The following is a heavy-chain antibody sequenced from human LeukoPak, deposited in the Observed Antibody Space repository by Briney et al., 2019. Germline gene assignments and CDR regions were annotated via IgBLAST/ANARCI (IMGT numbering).Heavy chain of an antibody. CDR3: ASLTIFGVVTDY. D-gene: IGHD3-3*01. V-gene: IGHV4-34*01. J-gene: IGHJ4*02. CDR1: GGSFSGYY. Sequence: SETLSLTCAVYGGSFSGYYWSWIRQPPGKGLEWIGEINHSGSTNYNPSLKSRVTISVDTSKNQFSLKLSSVTAADTAVYYCASLTIFGVVTDYWGQGILVTVSS. CDR2: INHSGST.